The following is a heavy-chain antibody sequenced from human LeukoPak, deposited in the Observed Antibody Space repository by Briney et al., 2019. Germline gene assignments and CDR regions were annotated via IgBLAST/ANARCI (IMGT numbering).Heavy chain of an antibody. CDR2: IYSSGST. Sequence: SETLSLTCTVSGGSIGYDYWSWIRQPPGKGLEWIGYIYSSGSTNYNPSLKSRVTISVDTSKNQFSLKLSSVTAADTAVYYCARVGITRGAFDIWGQGTMVTVSS. V-gene: IGHV4-59*01. J-gene: IGHJ3*02. CDR1: GGSIGYDY. D-gene: IGHD1-14*01. CDR3: ARVGITRGAFDI.